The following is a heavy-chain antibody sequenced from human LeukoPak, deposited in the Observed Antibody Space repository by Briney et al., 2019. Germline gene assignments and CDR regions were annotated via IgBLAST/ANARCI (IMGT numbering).Heavy chain of an antibody. Sequence: ASVKVSFKASGYTFTDYYMHWVRQAPGQGFEWMGWINPNSGDTNYAQKFQGRVTMTRETSISTAHMELSRLRSDDTAVYYCARANFLYCSSTTCLFDYWGQGTLVIVSS. CDR2: INPNSGDT. V-gene: IGHV1-2*02. CDR3: ARANFLYCSSTTCLFDY. CDR1: GYTFTDYY. J-gene: IGHJ4*02. D-gene: IGHD2-2*01.